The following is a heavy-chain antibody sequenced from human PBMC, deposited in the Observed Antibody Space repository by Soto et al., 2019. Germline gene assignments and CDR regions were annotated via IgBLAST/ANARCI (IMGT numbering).Heavy chain of an antibody. CDR3: AHAGDYNLLPFDH. D-gene: IGHD4-17*01. V-gene: IGHV2-5*02. CDR1: GFSLSTYHMG. Sequence: QITLKESGPTLVRPAQTLTLTCDFSGFSLSTYHMGVAWIRQPPGKALDWLALIYWDDDKRYSPSLKDRLAISKDTSSNQVVLTINNIDPGDSATYFCAHAGDYNLLPFDHWGPGTLVTVSS. J-gene: IGHJ4*02. CDR2: IYWDDDK.